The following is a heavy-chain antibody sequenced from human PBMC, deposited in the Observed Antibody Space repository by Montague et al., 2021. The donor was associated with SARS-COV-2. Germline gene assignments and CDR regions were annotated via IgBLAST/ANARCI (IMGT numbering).Heavy chain of an antibody. D-gene: IGHD3-3*01. V-gene: IGHV4-39*01. J-gene: IGHJ3*02. CDR1: GSSISSSSYY. Sequence: SETLSLTYTVSGSSISSSSYYWGWIRQPPGMGLEWIGSNDDSGSTYYNPSLKSRVTISVDTSKNQFSLKPSSVTAADTAVYYCARHSGRVTIVGVVIIPDALDIWGQGTMVTVSS. CDR3: ARHSGRVTIVGVVIIPDALDI. CDR2: NDDSGST.